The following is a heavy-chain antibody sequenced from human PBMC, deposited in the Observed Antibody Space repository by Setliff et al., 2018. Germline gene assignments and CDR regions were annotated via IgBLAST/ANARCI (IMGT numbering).Heavy chain of an antibody. D-gene: IGHD2-15*01. CDR2: INAGNGNT. V-gene: IGHV1-3*01. Sequence: ASVKVSCKASGYTFTSYAMHWVRQAPGQRLEWMGWINAGNGNTKYSQKSQGRVTITRDTSASTAYMELSSLRSEDTAVYYCARDGGYCSGGSCYGLDYWGQGTLVTVSS. CDR3: ARDGGYCSGGSCYGLDY. CDR1: GYTFTSYA. J-gene: IGHJ4*02.